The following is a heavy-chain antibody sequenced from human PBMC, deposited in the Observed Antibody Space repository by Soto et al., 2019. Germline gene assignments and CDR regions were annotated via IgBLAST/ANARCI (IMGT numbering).Heavy chain of an antibody. D-gene: IGHD6-19*01. CDR1: GDSVSSTSAA. J-gene: IGHJ6*02. CDR2: TYYRSKWYN. V-gene: IGHV6-1*01. Sequence: SQTLSLTCAISGDSVSSTSAAWHWIRQSPSRGLEWLGRTYYRSKWYNDYAVSVKSRITINPDTSKNQFSLQLNSVTPEDTAVYYCARVWTESIAVAGTYRVEYYYGMDVWGQGTTVTVSS. CDR3: ARVWTESIAVAGTYRVEYYYGMDV.